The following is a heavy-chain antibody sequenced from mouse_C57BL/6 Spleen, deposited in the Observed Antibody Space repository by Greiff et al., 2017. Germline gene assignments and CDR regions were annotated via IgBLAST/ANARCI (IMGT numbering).Heavy chain of an antibody. Sequence: EVQGVESGGGLVKPGGSLKLSCAASGFTFSSYAMSWVRQTPEKRLEWVATISDGGGYTYYPDNVKGRFTISRDNAKNNLYLQMRHLKSEDTAMYYCAREMITTSYYYAMDYWGQGTSVTVSS. CDR2: ISDGGGYT. V-gene: IGHV5-4*01. CDR3: AREMITTSYYYAMDY. D-gene: IGHD2-4*01. CDR1: GFTFSSYA. J-gene: IGHJ4*01.